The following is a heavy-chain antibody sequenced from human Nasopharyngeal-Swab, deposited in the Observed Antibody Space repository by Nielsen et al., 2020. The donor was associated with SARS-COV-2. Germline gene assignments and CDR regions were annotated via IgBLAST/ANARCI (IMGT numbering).Heavy chain of an antibody. V-gene: IGHV1-69*01. CDR3: ARGGITMVRGVIINYYYYYMDV. D-gene: IGHD3-10*01. J-gene: IGHJ6*03. Sequence: WVRQAPGQGLEWMGGIIPIFGTANYAQKFQGRVTITADESTSTAYMELSSLRSEDTAVYYCARGGITMVRGVIINYYYYYMDVWGTRTTVTASS. CDR2: IIPIFGTA.